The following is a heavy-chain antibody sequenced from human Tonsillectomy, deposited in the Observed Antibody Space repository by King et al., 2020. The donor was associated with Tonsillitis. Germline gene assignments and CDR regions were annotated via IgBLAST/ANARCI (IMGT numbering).Heavy chain of an antibody. J-gene: IGHJ4*02. D-gene: IGHD6-13*01. CDR1: GYTFTGYY. Sequence: QLVQSGAEVKKPGASVKVSCKASGYTFTGYYMHWVRQAPGQGLEWMGWINPNSGGPNYAQKFQGRVTMTMDTSISTAYMELSRLRSYDTAVYYCARGSRQQLVLLFDYWGQGTLVTVSS. V-gene: IGHV1-2*02. CDR3: ARGSRQQLVLLFDY. CDR2: INPNSGGP.